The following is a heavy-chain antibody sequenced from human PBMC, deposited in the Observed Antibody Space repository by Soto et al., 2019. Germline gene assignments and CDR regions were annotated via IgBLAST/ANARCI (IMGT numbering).Heavy chain of an antibody. D-gene: IGHD2-21*02. J-gene: IGHJ4*02. Sequence: QVQLQESGPGLVKPSGTLSLTCAVFGGSISNSNWWTWVRPPPGKGLDWIGEIFHSGSTNYNSSLMGRVTRSVDKAKNRSSLKLSSVTGADAAVYYCAHRPVAGAASWGQGTRVNVSS. V-gene: IGHV4-4*02. CDR1: GGSISNSNW. CDR2: IFHSGST. CDR3: AHRPVAGAAS.